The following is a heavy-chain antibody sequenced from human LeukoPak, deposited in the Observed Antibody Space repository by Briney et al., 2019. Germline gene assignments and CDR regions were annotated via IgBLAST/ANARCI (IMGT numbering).Heavy chain of an antibody. CDR3: AREPSYSSSWYTSCDY. D-gene: IGHD6-13*01. V-gene: IGHV3-48*01. CDR2: ITLSSSTI. Sequence: GGSLRLSCAASGFTFSSYSMNWVRQAPGKGLEWVSYITLSSSTIYYADSVKGRFTISRDNAKNSLYLQMNSLRAEDTAVYYCAREPSYSSSWYTSCDYWGQGTLVTVSS. J-gene: IGHJ4*02. CDR1: GFTFSSYS.